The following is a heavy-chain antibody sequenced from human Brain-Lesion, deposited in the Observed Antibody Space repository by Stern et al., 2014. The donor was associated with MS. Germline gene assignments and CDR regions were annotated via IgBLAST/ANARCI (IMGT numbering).Heavy chain of an antibody. CDR1: GYRFTSNW. V-gene: IGHV5-51*01. D-gene: IGHD6-6*01. CDR2: IWPGDSDT. CDR3: ARRGDSSSSGFDY. Sequence: VQLVESGAEVKKPGESLKISCKGSGYRFTSNWIGWVRQMPGKGLEWMGIIWPGDSDTRYSPSFQGQVTISADKSIITAYLQWSSLQASDTAMYYCARRGDSSSSGFDYWGQGTLVIVSS. J-gene: IGHJ4*02.